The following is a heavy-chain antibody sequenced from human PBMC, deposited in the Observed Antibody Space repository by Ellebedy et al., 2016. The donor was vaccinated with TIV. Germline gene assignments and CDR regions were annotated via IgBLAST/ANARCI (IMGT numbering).Heavy chain of an antibody. V-gene: IGHV4-4*02. CDR3: ARNLGKAMGH. CDR2: IYQSGST. CDR1: GDSISSTYW. J-gene: IGHJ4*02. Sequence: MPSETLSLTCAVPGDSISSTYWWSWVRQPPGKGLEWIGEIYQSGSTNYNPSLKSRRTISVATSKNQFSLDLSSVTAADTAMYYCARNLGKAMGHWGQGTLVTVSS. D-gene: IGHD6-19*01.